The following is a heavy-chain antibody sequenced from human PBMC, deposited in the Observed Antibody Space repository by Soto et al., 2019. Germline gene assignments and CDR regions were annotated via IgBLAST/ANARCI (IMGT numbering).Heavy chain of an antibody. D-gene: IGHD5-18*01. CDR2: IYYSGST. Sequence: SETLSLTCTVSGGSISSSSNYWGWNRQPPGKGLEWIGSIYYSGSTNYNPSLESRVTISVDTSRNQFSLKLSSVTAADTAIYFCATHARGYTYGLIDYWGQGTLVIVSS. V-gene: IGHV4-39*01. CDR3: ATHARGYTYGLIDY. J-gene: IGHJ4*02. CDR1: GGSISSSSNY.